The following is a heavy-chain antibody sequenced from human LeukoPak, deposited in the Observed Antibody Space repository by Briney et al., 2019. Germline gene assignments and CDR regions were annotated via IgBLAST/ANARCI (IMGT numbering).Heavy chain of an antibody. Sequence: ASVKVSCKASGGTFSSYAISWVRQAPGQGLEWMGWINPNSGGTNYAQKFQGRVTMTRDTSINTAYMELSRLRSDDTAVYYCARDSSSWGNYGMDVWGQGTTVTVSS. D-gene: IGHD6-13*01. J-gene: IGHJ6*02. CDR3: ARDSSSWGNYGMDV. CDR1: GGTFSSYA. CDR2: INPNSGGT. V-gene: IGHV1-2*02.